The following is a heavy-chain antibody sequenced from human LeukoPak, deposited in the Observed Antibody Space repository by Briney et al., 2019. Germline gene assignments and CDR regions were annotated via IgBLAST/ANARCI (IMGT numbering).Heavy chain of an antibody. Sequence: SETLSLTCTVSGGSISIGSYYWSWIRQPAGKGLEWIGRIYTSGSTNYNPSLKSRVTISVDTSKNQFSLKLSSVTAADTGVYYCARGLLSMIRGGSLLGRIDPWGQGTLVIVSS. CDR3: ARGLLSMIRGGSLLGRIDP. V-gene: IGHV4-61*02. CDR1: GGSISIGSYY. CDR2: IYTSGST. D-gene: IGHD3-10*01. J-gene: IGHJ5*02.